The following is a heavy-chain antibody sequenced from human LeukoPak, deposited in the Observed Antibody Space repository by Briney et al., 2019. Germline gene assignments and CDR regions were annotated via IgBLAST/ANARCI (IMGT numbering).Heavy chain of an antibody. CDR1: GGSISSSNYY. J-gene: IGHJ4*02. Sequence: TSETLSLTCTVSGGSISSSNYYWGWIRQPPGKGLEWIGSIYYSGSTYYNPSPKSRVTISIDTSKNQFSLKLSSVTAADTAVYYCASLGAVAGKIFDYWGQGTLVTVSS. D-gene: IGHD6-19*01. V-gene: IGHV4-39*01. CDR3: ASLGAVAGKIFDY. CDR2: IYYSGST.